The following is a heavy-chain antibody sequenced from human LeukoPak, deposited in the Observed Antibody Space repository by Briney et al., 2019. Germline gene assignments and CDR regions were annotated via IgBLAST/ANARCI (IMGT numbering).Heavy chain of an antibody. CDR1: GYTFTGYY. CDR2: INPNSGGT. J-gene: IGHJ4*02. D-gene: IGHD3-16*01. CDR3: ARDLGVTTRSRGLDY. V-gene: IGHV1-2*06. Sequence: ASVKVSCKASGYTFTGYYMHWVRQAPGQGLEWMGRINPNSGGTNYAQKLQGRVTMTRDTSISTAYMELSRLRSDDTAVYYCARDLGVTTRSRGLDYWDQGTLVTVSS.